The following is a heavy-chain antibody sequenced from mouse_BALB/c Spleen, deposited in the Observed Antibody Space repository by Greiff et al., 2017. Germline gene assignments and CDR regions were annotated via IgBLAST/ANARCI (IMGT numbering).Heavy chain of an antibody. J-gene: IGHJ4*01. CDR1: GFNIKDYY. CDR2: IDPENGNT. V-gene: IGHV14-1*02. D-gene: IGHD2-1*01. Sequence: VHVKQSGAELVRPGALVKLSCKASGFNIKDYYMHWVKQRPEQGLEWIGWIDPENGNTIYDPKFQGKASITADTSSNTAYLQLSSLTSEDTAVYYCALYGNYEGDAMDYWGQGTSVTVSS. CDR3: ALYGNYEGDAMDY.